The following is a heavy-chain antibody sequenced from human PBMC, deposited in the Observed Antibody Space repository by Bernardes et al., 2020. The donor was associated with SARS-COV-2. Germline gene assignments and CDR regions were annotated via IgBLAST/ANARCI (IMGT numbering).Heavy chain of an antibody. CDR1: GFTFSSYD. V-gene: IGHV3-13*05. CDR2: IGTAGDQ. J-gene: IGHJ6*02. D-gene: IGHD5-18*01. CDR3: ARGSYGYLGLMDV. Sequence: GGSLRLSCAASGFTFSSYDLHWFRQAPGKGLEWVSAIGTAGDQYYPGSVKGRFTISRENAKNSLYLQMNNLRAGDTAVYYCARGSYGYLGLMDVWVQGTTVTVSS.